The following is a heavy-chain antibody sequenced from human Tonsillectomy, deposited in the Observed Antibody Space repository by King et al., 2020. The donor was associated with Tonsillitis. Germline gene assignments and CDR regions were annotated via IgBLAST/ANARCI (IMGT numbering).Heavy chain of an antibody. J-gene: IGHJ4*02. CDR3: ARVSSSGWYPFDY. D-gene: IGHD6-19*01. CDR2: IIPIFGTA. V-gene: IGHV1-69*01. Sequence: QLVQSGAEVKKPGSSVKDSCKASGGTFSSYAISWVRQAPGQGLEWMGGIIPIFGTANYAQKFQGRVTITADESTSTAYMGLSSLSSEDTAVFYCARVSSSGWYPFDYWGQGTLVTVSS. CDR1: GGTFSSYA.